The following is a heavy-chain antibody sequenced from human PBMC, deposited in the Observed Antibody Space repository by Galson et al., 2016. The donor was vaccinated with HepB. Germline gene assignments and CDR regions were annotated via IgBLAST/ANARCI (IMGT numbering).Heavy chain of an antibody. V-gene: IGHV1-18*01. CDR1: GYTFNKYG. D-gene: IGHD6-13*01. CDR2: IGVYNGDT. CDR3: PRARDTRGSLYGGASY. J-gene: IGHJ1*01. Sequence: SVKVSCKASGYTFNKYGFIWVRQAPGQGLEWMGWIGVYNGDTKYSPTVQGRVTMTAETSTSTVYMDLRRLGSDDTAVYYCPRARDTRGSLYGGASYWGQGTLLTVSS.